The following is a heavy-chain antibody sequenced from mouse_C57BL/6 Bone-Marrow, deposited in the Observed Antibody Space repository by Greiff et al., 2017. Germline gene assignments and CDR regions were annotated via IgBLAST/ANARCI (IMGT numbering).Heavy chain of an antibody. CDR1: GFTFSSYA. V-gene: IGHV5-4*01. CDR2: LSDGGSYT. CDR3: ARDRVYYGSSFWFAY. J-gene: IGHJ3*01. D-gene: IGHD1-1*01. Sequence: EVQRVESGGGLVKPGGSLKLSCAASGFTFSSYAMSWVRQTPEKRLEWVATLSDGGSYTYYPDNVKGRFTISRDNAKNNLYLQMSHLKSEDTAMYYCARDRVYYGSSFWFAYWGQGTLVTVSA.